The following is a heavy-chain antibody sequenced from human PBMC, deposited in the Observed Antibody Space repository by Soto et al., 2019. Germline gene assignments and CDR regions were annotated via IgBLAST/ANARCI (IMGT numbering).Heavy chain of an antibody. CDR1: GGSITSSGYY. J-gene: IGHJ4*02. V-gene: IGHV4-39*01. Sequence: QLQLQESGPRLVKPSETLSLTCTVSGGSITSSGYYWGYIRQPPGKGLEWIASIYYSGGTYYNPSLKTRVTISVDTSKNQFSLETRSVTAADTAVYYGMRDSGNYRTSNWGQGILVTVSS. CDR3: MRDSGNYRTSN. D-gene: IGHD1-26*01. CDR2: IYYSGGT.